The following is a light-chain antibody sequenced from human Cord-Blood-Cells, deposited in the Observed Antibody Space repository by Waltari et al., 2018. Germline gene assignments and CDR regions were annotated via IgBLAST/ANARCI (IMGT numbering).Light chain of an antibody. CDR2: AAS. J-gene: IGKJ3*01. V-gene: IGKV1-8*01. CDR1: QGISSY. CDR3: QQYYSYPCT. Sequence: AIRMTQSPSSFSASTGDRVTITCRASQGISSYLAWYQQKPGKAPKLLIYAASTLQSGVPSRFSGSGSGTDFTLTISCLQSEDFATYDCQQYYSYPCTFGPGTKVDIK.